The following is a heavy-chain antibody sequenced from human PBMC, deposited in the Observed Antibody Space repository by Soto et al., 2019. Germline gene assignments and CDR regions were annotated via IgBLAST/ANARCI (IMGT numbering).Heavy chain of an antibody. Sequence: GGSLRLSCEASGFTFSDYWMSWVRQAPGKGPEWVANIKFDGSEKQYVDSVRGRFTISRDNSRNSLFLQMNSLRAGDTAVYYCVKDGGYCSSSTCYSPRNHYFDPWGQGTLVTVSS. V-gene: IGHV3-7*03. J-gene: IGHJ5*02. CDR1: GFTFSDYW. CDR2: IKFDGSEK. CDR3: VKDGGYCSSSTCYSPRNHYFDP. D-gene: IGHD2-2*01.